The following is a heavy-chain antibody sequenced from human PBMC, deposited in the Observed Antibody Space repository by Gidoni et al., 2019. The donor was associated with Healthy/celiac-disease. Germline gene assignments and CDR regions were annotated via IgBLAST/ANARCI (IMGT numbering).Heavy chain of an antibody. V-gene: IGHV3-33*01. CDR2: IWYDGSNK. J-gene: IGHJ4*02. CDR3: ATGSPSSSWYNSVDY. D-gene: IGHD6-13*01. CDR1: GLTSSSYG. Sequence: QVQLLASGGGVVQPWRSLRLSCAASGLTSSSYGMHWVRQAPGKGLEWVAVIWYDGSNKYYADSVKGRFTISRDNSKNTLYLQMNSLRAEDTAVYYCATGSPSSSWYNSVDYWGQGTLVTVSS.